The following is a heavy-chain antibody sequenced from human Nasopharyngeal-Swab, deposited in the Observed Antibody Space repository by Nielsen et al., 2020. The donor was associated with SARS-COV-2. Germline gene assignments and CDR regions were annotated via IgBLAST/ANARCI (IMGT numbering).Heavy chain of an antibody. V-gene: IGHV7-4-1*02. CDR3: ARDAILWFGELLIWFDP. Sequence: WVRQAPGQGLEWMGWINTNTGNPTYAQGFTGRFAFSLDTSVSTAYLQISSLKAEDTAVYYCARDAILWFGELLIWFDPWGQGTLVTVSS. CDR2: INTNTGNP. J-gene: IGHJ5*02. D-gene: IGHD3-10*01.